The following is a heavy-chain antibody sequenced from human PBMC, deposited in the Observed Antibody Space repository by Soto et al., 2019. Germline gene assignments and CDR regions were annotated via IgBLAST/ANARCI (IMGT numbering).Heavy chain of an antibody. Sequence: EVQLLESGGGLVQPGGSLRISCAASGFTFSSYAMSWVRQAPGKGLEWVSAISGSGGSTYYADSVKGRFTISRDNSKNTLYLQMNSLRAEDTAVYYCAKDLDITIFGVVTHELQGRYYFRTLDYWGQGTLVTVSS. CDR1: GFTFSSYA. J-gene: IGHJ4*02. CDR2: ISGSGGST. CDR3: AKDLDITIFGVVTHELQGRYYFRTLDY. D-gene: IGHD3-3*01. V-gene: IGHV3-23*01.